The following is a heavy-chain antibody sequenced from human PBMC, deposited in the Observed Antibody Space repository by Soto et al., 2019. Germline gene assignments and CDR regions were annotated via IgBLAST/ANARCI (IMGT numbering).Heavy chain of an antibody. CDR3: ARRGYSSSWYYYYYYGMDV. D-gene: IGHD6-13*01. Sequence: QVQLVQSGAEVNKPGASVKVSCKASGYPFTSYDINWVRQATGQGLEWMGWMNPNSGNTGYAQKFQGRVTMTRNTSISTAYMELSSLRSEDTAVYYCARRGYSSSWYYYYYYGMDVWGQGTTVTVSS. J-gene: IGHJ6*02. V-gene: IGHV1-8*01. CDR1: GYPFTSYD. CDR2: MNPNSGNT.